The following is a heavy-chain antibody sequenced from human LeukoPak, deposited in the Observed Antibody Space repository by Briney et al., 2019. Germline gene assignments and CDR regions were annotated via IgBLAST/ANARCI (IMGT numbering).Heavy chain of an antibody. CDR2: IRYDGSNK. J-gene: IGHJ4*02. CDR3: AKDLLRGSESYGIDY. CDR1: GFTFGDYA. V-gene: IGHV3-30*02. Sequence: PGGSLRLSCTASGFTFGDYAMSWVRQAPGKGLEWVAFIRYDGSNKYYADSVKGRFTISRDNSKNTLYLQMNSLRAEDTAVYYCAKDLLRGSESYGIDYWGQRTGDTLSS. D-gene: IGHD5-18*01.